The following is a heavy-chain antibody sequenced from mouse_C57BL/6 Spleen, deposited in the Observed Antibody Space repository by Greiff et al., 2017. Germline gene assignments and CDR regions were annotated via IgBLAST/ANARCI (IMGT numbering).Heavy chain of an antibody. Sequence: QVQLQQPGAELVKPGASVKMSCKASGYTFTSYWITWVKQRPGQGLEWIGDIYPGSGSTNYNEKFKSKATLTVDTSSSTAYMQLSSLTSEDSAVYYCARTRGYGGYFDYWGQGTTLTVSS. CDR1: GYTFTSYW. CDR2: IYPGSGST. D-gene: IGHD2-2*01. V-gene: IGHV1-55*01. CDR3: ARTRGYGGYFDY. J-gene: IGHJ2*01.